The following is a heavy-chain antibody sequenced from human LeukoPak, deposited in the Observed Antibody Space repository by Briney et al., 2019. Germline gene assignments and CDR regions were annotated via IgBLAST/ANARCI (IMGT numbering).Heavy chain of an antibody. CDR2: ISAYNGNT. CDR1: GYTFTSYG. J-gene: IGHJ6*03. V-gene: IGHV1-18*01. D-gene: IGHD2-2*02. CDR3: ARDGYCSSTSCYTHYYYYYMDV. Sequence: ASVKVSCKASGYTFTSYGISWVRQAPGQGLEWMGWISAYNGNTNYAQKLQGRVTMTTDTSTSTAYMELRSLRSDDTAVYYCARDGYCSSTSCYTHYYYYYMDVWGKGTTVTVSS.